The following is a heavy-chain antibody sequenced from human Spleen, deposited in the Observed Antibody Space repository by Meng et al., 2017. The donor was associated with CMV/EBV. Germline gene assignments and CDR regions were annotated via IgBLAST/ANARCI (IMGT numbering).Heavy chain of an antibody. D-gene: IGHD3-3*01. Sequence: SETLSLTCAVYVGSFSGYHWTWIRQSPGKGLEWIGEINHSGSTNYNPSLKSRVTISVDTSKNQFSLKLGSVTAADTAVYYCARGSIAYYDFWTGSTTGNWFDPWGQGTLVTVSS. CDR2: INHSGST. V-gene: IGHV4-34*01. CDR3: ARGSIAYYDFWTGSTTGNWFDP. CDR1: VGSFSGYH. J-gene: IGHJ5*02.